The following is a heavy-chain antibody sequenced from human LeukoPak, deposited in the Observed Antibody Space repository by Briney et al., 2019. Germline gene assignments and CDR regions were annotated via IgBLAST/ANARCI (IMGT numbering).Heavy chain of an antibody. Sequence: SETLSLTCTVSGGSISSGSYYWSWIRQPAGKGLEWIGRSYTSGSTNYNPSLKSRVTISVDTSKNQFSLKLSSVTAADTAVYYCARERRPAAIGWDYLYYYGMDVWGQGTTVTVSS. D-gene: IGHD2-2*02. CDR2: SYTSGST. CDR1: GGSISSGSYY. V-gene: IGHV4-61*02. J-gene: IGHJ6*02. CDR3: ARERRPAAIGWDYLYYYGMDV.